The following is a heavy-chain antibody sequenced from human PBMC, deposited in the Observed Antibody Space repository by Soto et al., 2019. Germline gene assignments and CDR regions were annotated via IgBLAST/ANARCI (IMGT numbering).Heavy chain of an antibody. D-gene: IGHD5-18*01. CDR1: GYSFTSYW. CDR2: IDPSDSYT. Sequence: EVQLVQSGAEVKKPGESLRISCKGSGYSFTSYWISWLRQMPGKGLEWMGRIDPSDSYTNYSPSFQGHVTISADKSISTAYLQWSSLKASDTAMYYCARENVDTAMDHPYYYYGMDVWGQGTTVTVSS. CDR3: ARENVDTAMDHPYYYYGMDV. V-gene: IGHV5-10-1*03. J-gene: IGHJ6*02.